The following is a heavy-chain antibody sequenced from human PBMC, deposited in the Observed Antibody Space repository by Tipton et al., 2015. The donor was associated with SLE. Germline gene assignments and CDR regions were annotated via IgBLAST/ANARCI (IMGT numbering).Heavy chain of an antibody. CDR3: ARELQQLVAFDI. D-gene: IGHD6-6*01. CDR1: GGSISSGSYH. V-gene: IGHV4-61*09. J-gene: IGHJ3*02. CDR2: IYTSGST. Sequence: LRLSCTVSGGSISSGSYHWSWIRQPAGKGLEWIGHIYTSGSTNYNPSLKSRVTISVDTSKNQFSLKLSSVTAADTAVYYCARELQQLVAFDIWGQGTMVTVSS.